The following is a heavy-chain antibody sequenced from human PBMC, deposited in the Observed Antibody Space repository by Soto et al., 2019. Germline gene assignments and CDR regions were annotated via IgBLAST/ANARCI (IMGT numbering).Heavy chain of an antibody. CDR3: ARDKVGDSVGWFDP. CDR1: GYTFTSYG. V-gene: IGHV1-18*01. J-gene: IGHJ5*02. Sequence: ASVNASCKASGYTFTSYGISWVRQAPGQGLEWMGWISAYNGNTNYAQKLQGRVTMTTDTSTSTAYMELRSLRSDDTAVYYCARDKVGDSVGWFDPWGEGSLVTVCS. CDR2: ISAYNGNT. D-gene: IGHD5-12*01.